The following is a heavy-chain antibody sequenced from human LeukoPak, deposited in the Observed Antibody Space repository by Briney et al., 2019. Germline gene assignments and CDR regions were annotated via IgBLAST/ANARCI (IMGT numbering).Heavy chain of an antibody. D-gene: IGHD6-19*01. CDR3: AREGQWLVRGFDY. Sequence: GGSLRLSCAASGFTFSSYGMHWVRQAPGKGLEWVAVIWYDGSNKYYADSVKGRFTISRDNSKNTLYLQMNCLRAEDTAVYYCAREGQWLVRGFDYWGQGTLVTVSS. CDR2: IWYDGSNK. J-gene: IGHJ4*02. CDR1: GFTFSSYG. V-gene: IGHV3-33*01.